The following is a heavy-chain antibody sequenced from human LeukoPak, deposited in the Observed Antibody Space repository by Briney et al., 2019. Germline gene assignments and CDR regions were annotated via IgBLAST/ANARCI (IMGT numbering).Heavy chain of an antibody. D-gene: IGHD3-10*01. CDR1: GFTFSTYA. CDR2: ISGSGGNT. J-gene: IGHJ4*02. V-gene: IGHV3-23*01. Sequence: GGSLRLSCAASGFTFSTYAMSWVRQAPGKGLEWVSTISGSGGNTYYADSVKGRFTISRDNSKNTLDLQMNSLRAEDTALYYCANLVATGLDYWGQGTLVTVSS. CDR3: ANLVATGLDY.